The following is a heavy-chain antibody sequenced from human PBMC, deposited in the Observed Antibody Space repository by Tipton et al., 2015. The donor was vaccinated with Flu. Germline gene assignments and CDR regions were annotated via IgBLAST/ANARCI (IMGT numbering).Heavy chain of an antibody. CDR1: GFTVSRNY. CDR2: MYSDGSA. Sequence: QLVQSGGGLMQPGGSLRLSCAASGFTVSRNYMTWVRQAPGKGLEWVSVMYSDGSAYYADSVKGRFTMSRDNSRNTLYLQINSLRADDTAVYYCYGGKRPFDYWGQGTLVTVSS. J-gene: IGHJ4*02. CDR3: YGGKRPFDY. V-gene: IGHV3-53*01. D-gene: IGHD4-23*01.